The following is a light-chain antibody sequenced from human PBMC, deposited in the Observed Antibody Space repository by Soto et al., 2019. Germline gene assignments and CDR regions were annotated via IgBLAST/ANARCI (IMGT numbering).Light chain of an antibody. CDR2: DAS. J-gene: IGKJ1*01. CDR1: QSISSN. CDR3: QQYNNWLKWT. Sequence: EIVMTQSPATLSVSPGERATLSCRASQSISSNLAWYQQKPGQGPRLLIYDASTRATGIPARFSGSGSGKDFTLNISSLQSEDFAVYYCQQYNNWLKWTFRQGTKVEIK. V-gene: IGKV3-15*01.